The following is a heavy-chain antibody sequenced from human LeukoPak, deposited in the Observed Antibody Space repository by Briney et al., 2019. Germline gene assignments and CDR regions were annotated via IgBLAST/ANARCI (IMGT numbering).Heavy chain of an antibody. CDR2: VSGGGGNT. Sequence: GGSLRLSCAASGFTFSTYAMNWFRQAPGKGLEWVSTVSGGGGNTYYAESVKGRFTISRDSSKNTLYLQMISLRAEDTAVYYCAKKMSSGTLYYFDYWGQGTLVTVSS. V-gene: IGHV3-23*01. CDR3: AKKMSSGTLYYFDY. CDR1: GFTFSTYA. J-gene: IGHJ4*02. D-gene: IGHD3-10*01.